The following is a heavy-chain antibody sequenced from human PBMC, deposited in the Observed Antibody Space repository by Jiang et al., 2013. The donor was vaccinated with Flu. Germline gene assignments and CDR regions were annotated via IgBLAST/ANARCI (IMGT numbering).Heavy chain of an antibody. CDR1: GYSFTSYW. V-gene: IGHV5-51*01. CDR3: ARTLVPTSGDSGTWVSGGY. D-gene: IGHD4-17*01. Sequence: QLVESGAEVKKPGESLKISCKGSGYSFTSYWIGWVRQMPGKGLEWMGIIYPGDSDTRYSPSFQGQVTISADKSISTAYLQWSSLKASDTAMYYCARTLVPTSGDSGTWVSGGYWGQGTLVTVSS. CDR2: IYPGDSDT. J-gene: IGHJ4*02.